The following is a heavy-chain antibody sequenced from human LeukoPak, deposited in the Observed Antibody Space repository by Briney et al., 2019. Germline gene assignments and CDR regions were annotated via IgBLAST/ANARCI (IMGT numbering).Heavy chain of an antibody. V-gene: IGHV1-18*01. J-gene: IGHJ6*03. D-gene: IGHD3-9*01. CDR2: ISAYNGNT. CDR1: GYTFTSYG. CDR3: ARDPFEDSYMDV. Sequence: ASVKVSCKASGYTFTSYGISGVRQTPGQGLEWMGWISAYNGNTNYAQKLQGRVTMTTDTSTSTAYMELRSLRSDDTPVYYCARDPFEDSYMDVWGKGTTVTVSS.